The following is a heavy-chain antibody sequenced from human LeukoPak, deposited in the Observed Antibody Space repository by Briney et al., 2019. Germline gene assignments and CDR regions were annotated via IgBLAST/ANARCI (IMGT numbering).Heavy chain of an antibody. CDR3: ARDLFRDSSGWYGGFDY. CDR1: GGTFSSYA. Sequence: ASVKVSCKASGGTFSSYAISWVRQAPGQGLEWMGWINAGNGNTKYSQKFQGRVTITRDTSASTAYMELSSLRSEDTAVYYCARDLFRDSSGWYGGFDYWGQGTLVTVSS. CDR2: INAGNGNT. D-gene: IGHD6-19*01. V-gene: IGHV1-3*01. J-gene: IGHJ4*02.